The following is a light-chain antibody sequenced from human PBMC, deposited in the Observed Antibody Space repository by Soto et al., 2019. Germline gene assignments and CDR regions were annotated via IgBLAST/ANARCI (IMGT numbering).Light chain of an antibody. CDR1: QGISSY. V-gene: IGKV1-9*01. Sequence: DIQLTQSPSFLSASVGDRVTITCRASQGISSYLAWYQQKPGKAPKPLIYAASTLQSGVPSRFSGSGSGTEFTLTISSLQPEDFATYYCKHLDSYSTFGHGTRLEIK. J-gene: IGKJ5*01. CDR3: KHLDSYST. CDR2: AAS.